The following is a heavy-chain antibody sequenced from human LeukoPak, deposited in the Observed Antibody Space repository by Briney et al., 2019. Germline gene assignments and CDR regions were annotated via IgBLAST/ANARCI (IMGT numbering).Heavy chain of an antibody. D-gene: IGHD1-26*01. V-gene: IGHV4-61*02. CDR3: ARDYGGSYHFDY. Sequence: SETLSLTCAVSGGSISSGGYSWSWIRQPAGKGLEWIGRIYTSGSTNYNPSLKSRVTMSVDTSKNQFSLKLSSVTAADTAVYYCARDYGGSYHFDYWGQGTLVTVSS. J-gene: IGHJ4*02. CDR1: GGSISSGGYS. CDR2: IYTSGST.